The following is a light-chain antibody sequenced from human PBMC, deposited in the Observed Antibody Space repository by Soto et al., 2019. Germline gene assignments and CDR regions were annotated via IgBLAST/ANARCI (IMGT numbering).Light chain of an antibody. CDR2: DAS. J-gene: IGKJ3*01. Sequence: EIVLTQSPATLSLSPGERATLSCRASRSVSRSLAWYQQRPGQAPRLLIYDASNRATGIPIRFSGSGSGTDFTLSISSLEPEDFAVYYCQQRSDWPSTFGPGTKVDIK. CDR3: QQRSDWPST. V-gene: IGKV3-11*01. CDR1: RSVSRS.